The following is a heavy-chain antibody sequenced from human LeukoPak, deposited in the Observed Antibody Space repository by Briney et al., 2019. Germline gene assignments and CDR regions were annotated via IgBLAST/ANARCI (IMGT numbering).Heavy chain of an antibody. CDR3: ARLEAYSSSSGGWFDP. J-gene: IGHJ5*02. CDR2: IYYSGTT. Sequence: SETLSLTCSVSGGSISSSTYYWGWIRQPPGKGLEWIGSIYYSGTTSYNPSLKSRVTISVDTSKNQFSLKLSSVTAADTAVYYCARLEAYSSSSGGWFDPWGQGTLVSVSS. CDR1: GGSISSSTYY. V-gene: IGHV4-39*01. D-gene: IGHD6-6*01.